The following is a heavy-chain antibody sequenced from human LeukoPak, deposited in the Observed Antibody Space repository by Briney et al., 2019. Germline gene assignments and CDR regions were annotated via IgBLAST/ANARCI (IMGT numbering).Heavy chain of an antibody. CDR1: GGSISSYY. V-gene: IGHV4-59*01. Sequence: KASETLSLTRTVSGGSISSYYWSWIRQPPGKGLEWIGYIYYSGSTNYNPSLKSRVTISVDTSKNQFSLKLSSVTAADTAVYYCARSTGSTMFIDYWGQGTLVTVSS. CDR3: ARSTGSTMFIDY. CDR2: IYYSGST. D-gene: IGHD3-10*02. J-gene: IGHJ4*02.